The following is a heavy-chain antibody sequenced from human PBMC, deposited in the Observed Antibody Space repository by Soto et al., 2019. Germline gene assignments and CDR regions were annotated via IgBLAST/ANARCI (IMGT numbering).Heavy chain of an antibody. D-gene: IGHD6-6*01. J-gene: IGHJ5*02. V-gene: IGHV6-1*01. Sequence: QVQLQQSGPGLVKPSQTLSLTCAISGDSVSSNDSVWNWIRQSPSRGLEWLGRTYYRSIWQTEYAVSVKGPMTINPDASKNQFSLQLNSVTPEDTVMYYYARLVGNSWLDHWGQGTLVTGSA. CDR1: GDSVSSNDSV. CDR3: ARLVGNSWLDH. CDR2: TYYRSIWQT.